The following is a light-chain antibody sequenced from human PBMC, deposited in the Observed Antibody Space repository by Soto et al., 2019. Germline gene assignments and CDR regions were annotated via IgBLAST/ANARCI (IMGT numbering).Light chain of an antibody. V-gene: IGKV1-39*01. CDR2: AAS. CDR1: QSIRSY. J-gene: IGKJ3*01. Sequence: DIQMTQSPSSLSASVGDRVTITCRASQSIRSYLNWYQQKPGKATKLLIYAASSLQSGVPSRFSGSGSGTEFTLTISSLQPEDFATYNCQQSDSTPFTFGRGTNVDIK. CDR3: QQSDSTPFT.